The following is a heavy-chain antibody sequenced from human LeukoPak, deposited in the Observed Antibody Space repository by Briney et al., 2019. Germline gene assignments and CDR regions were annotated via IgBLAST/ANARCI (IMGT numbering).Heavy chain of an antibody. V-gene: IGHV4-59*01. CDR2: SHKSGST. J-gene: IGHJ5*02. CDR3: ARDSSGWYHWFDP. D-gene: IGHD6-19*01. CDR1: GGSISNYY. Sequence: SETLSLTCTVSGGSISNYYWTWIRQSPGKSLEWIGCSHKSGSTHYNPSLKSRVTISVDTSKNQFSLELSSVTAADTAVYYCARDSSGWYHWFDPWGQGTLVTVSS.